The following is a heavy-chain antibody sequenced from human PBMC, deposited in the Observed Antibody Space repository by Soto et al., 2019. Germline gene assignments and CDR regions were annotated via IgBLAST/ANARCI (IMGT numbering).Heavy chain of an antibody. CDR2: IFPIFGTT. J-gene: IGHJ6*02. V-gene: IGHV1-69*12. D-gene: IGHD6-19*01. CDR1: GGTFSNYA. Sequence: QVQLVQSGAEVKKPGSSVKVSCKVSGGTFSNYAIDWVRLAPGHGLEWMGGIFPIFGTTYYTQKFQGRATILADDSTTTAYLEMSSLRSEDTAIYYCARVEAVAGLYNYHGLDVWGQGTAVTVSS. CDR3: ARVEAVAGLYNYHGLDV.